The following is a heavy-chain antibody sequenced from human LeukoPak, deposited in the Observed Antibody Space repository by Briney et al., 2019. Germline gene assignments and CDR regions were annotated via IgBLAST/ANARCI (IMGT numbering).Heavy chain of an antibody. J-gene: IGHJ4*02. V-gene: IGHV3-21*01. CDR1: GFTFSSYS. CDR2: ISSSSSYI. D-gene: IGHD6-19*01. Sequence: PGGSLRLSCAASGFTFSSYSMNWVRQAPGKGLEWVSSISSSSSYIYYADSVKGRFTISRDNAKNSLYLQMNSLRAEDTAVYYCARASSGWTHFDYWGQGALVTVSS. CDR3: ARASSGWTHFDY.